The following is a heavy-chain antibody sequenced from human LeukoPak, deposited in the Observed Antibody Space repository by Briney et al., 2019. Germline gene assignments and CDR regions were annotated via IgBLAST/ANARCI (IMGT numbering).Heavy chain of an antibody. CDR3: AKLLLSSSSRVVLDY. CDR2: ISYDGSNK. D-gene: IGHD6-6*01. V-gene: IGHV3-30-3*02. J-gene: IGHJ4*02. Sequence: PGGSLRLSCAASGFTFSSYAMHWVRQAPGKGLEWVAVISYDGSNKYYADSVKGRFTISRDNSKNTLYLQMSSLRVEDTAVYYCAKLLLSSSSRVVLDYWGQGTLVTVSS. CDR1: GFTFSSYA.